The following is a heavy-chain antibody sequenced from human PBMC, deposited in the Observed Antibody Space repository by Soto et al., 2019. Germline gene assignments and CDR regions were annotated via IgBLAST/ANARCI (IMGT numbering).Heavy chain of an antibody. CDR1: GYTFTSYD. D-gene: IGHD2-2*01. Sequence: ASVKVSCKASGYTFTSYDINWVRQATGQGLEWMGWMNPNSGNTGCAQKFQGRVTMTRNTSISTAYMELSSLRSEDTAVYYCARVPRHCSSTSCYLGPWGQGTLVTVSS. J-gene: IGHJ5*02. V-gene: IGHV1-8*01. CDR2: MNPNSGNT. CDR3: ARVPRHCSSTSCYLGP.